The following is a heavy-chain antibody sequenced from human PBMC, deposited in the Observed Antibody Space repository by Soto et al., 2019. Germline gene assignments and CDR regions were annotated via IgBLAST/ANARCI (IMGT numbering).Heavy chain of an antibody. CDR1: GFTFRDYY. J-gene: IGHJ4*02. V-gene: IGHV3-11*01. Sequence: QVQLVESGGGLVKPGGSLRLSCAASGFTFRDYYMSWIRQAPGKGLEWGSYISSSGSIIYYPDSVKGPFTIYRDNAKNCVNVEKNDLRGEVTGVYYCARASSSWYVPAPLDYWGQGTLDTVFS. D-gene: IGHD6-13*01. CDR2: ISSSGSII. CDR3: ARASSSWYVPAPLDY.